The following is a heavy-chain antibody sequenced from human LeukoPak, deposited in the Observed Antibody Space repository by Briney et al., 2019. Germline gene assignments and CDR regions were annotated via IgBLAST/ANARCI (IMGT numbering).Heavy chain of an antibody. CDR2: IYSGGST. Sequence: PGGSLRLSCAASGFTVSSNYMSWVRQAPGKGLEWVSVIYSGGSTYYADSVKGRFTISRDNSKNTLYLQMNRLRAEDTAVYYCARDLGVGGGGGYPWGQGTLVTVSS. CDR3: ARDLGVGGGGGYP. J-gene: IGHJ5*02. D-gene: IGHD3-3*01. CDR1: GFTVSSNY. V-gene: IGHV3-53*01.